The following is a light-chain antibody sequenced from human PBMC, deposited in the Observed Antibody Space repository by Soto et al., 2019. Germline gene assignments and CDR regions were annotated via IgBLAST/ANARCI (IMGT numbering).Light chain of an antibody. CDR3: QHLNTYLT. CDR1: QSISRN. CDR2: AAF. Sequence: DIQMTQSPSSLSASVGDRVTITCRASQSISRNLNWYQQKPGKAPKLLIYAAFSLQSGVPSRFSGSGSGTEFTLTISSLQPDDFATYYCQHLNTYLTFGQGTRLEIK. V-gene: IGKV1-17*01. J-gene: IGKJ5*01.